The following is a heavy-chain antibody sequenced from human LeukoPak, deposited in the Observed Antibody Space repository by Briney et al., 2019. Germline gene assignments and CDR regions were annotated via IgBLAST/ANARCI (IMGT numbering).Heavy chain of an antibody. V-gene: IGHV3-48*01. D-gene: IGHD6-19*01. CDR3: ARDHRAIAVAGTGIYYYYGMDV. J-gene: IGHJ6*02. Sequence: PGGSLRLSCAASGFTFSGYSMNWVRQAPGKGLEWVSYISSSSSTIYYADSVKGRFTISRDNAKNSLYLQMNSLRAEDTAVYYCARDHRAIAVAGTGIYYYYGMDVWGRGTTVTVSS. CDR1: GFTFSGYS. CDR2: ISSSSSTI.